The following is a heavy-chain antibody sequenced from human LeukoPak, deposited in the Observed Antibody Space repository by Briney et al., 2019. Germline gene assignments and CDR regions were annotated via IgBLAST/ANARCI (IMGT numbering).Heavy chain of an antibody. CDR3: ARASVGGGLDY. Sequence: SETLSLTCTVSGGSISSSSYYWGWIRQPPGKGLEWIGSIYYSGSTYYNPSLKSRVTISVDTSKNQFSLKLRSVTAADTAVYYCARASVGGGLDYWGQGTLVAVSS. CDR1: GGSISSSSYY. CDR2: IYYSGST. J-gene: IGHJ4*02. V-gene: IGHV4-39*07. D-gene: IGHD3-16*01.